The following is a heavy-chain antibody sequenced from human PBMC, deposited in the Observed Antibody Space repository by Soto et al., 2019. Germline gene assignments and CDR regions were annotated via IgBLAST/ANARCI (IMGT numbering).Heavy chain of an antibody. CDR3: ARRYGGTFDY. D-gene: IGHD2-15*01. CDR2: IYYSGST. J-gene: IGHJ4*02. Sequence: SKTLSLTCTVSGGSISSYYWSWIRQPPGKGLEWISYIYYSGSTNYNPSNKSQDTISVDTSKNQISLKQSYMTAADTAVYYCARRYGGTFDYWGQGTLVTVS. CDR1: GGSISSYY. V-gene: IGHV4-59*08.